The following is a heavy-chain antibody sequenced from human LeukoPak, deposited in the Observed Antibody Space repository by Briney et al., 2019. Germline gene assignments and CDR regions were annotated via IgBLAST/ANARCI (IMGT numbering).Heavy chain of an antibody. D-gene: IGHD4-17*01. CDR1: GFIFSSYA. V-gene: IGHV3-23*01. CDR2: IGGSSGRT. Sequence: QPGGSLRLSCAASGFIFSSYAMSWVRQAPGKGLEGVSTIGGSSGRTYYADSVKGRFTISSDNSKNMLYLQMNSLRAENTAVFFCARAIYGVNYFDYWGQGTLVTVSS. CDR3: ARAIYGVNYFDY. J-gene: IGHJ4*02.